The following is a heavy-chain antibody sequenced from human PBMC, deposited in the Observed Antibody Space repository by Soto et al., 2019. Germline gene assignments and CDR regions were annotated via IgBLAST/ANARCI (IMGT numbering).Heavy chain of an antibody. V-gene: IGHV4-59*01. CDR2: IFYSEST. J-gene: IGHJ5*02. CDR3: ARAQPFEFHNWFDP. D-gene: IGHD2-2*01. CDR1: GASISSYY. Sequence: QVQLQESGPGLVKTSETLFLTCTVTGASISSYYWSWIRQPPGKGLEWIGHIFYSESTNYNPSVMGRVTVSVDRSTNQFSLKLSSVTAADTAVYYCARAQPFEFHNWFDPWGQGTLVSVSS.